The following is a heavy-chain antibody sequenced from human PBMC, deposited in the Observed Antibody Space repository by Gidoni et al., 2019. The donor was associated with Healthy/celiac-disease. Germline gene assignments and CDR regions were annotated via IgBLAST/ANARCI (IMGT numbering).Heavy chain of an antibody. V-gene: IGHV3-9*01. CDR3: SKDGPLHCSGGSCYQSYYGMDV. J-gene: IGHJ6*02. CDR2: ISLNGGSI. D-gene: IGHD2-15*01. CDR1: GFPFDASD. Sequence: EVQLLESGGGLVQPGRSLRLSCAASGFPFDASDLNWDRQAPGKGLEWVSGISLNGGSIVYADSLKGRFTIYRDNAKNSLYLQMNRLRAEDTALYDCSKDGPLHCSGGSCYQSYYGMDVWGQGTTVTVSS.